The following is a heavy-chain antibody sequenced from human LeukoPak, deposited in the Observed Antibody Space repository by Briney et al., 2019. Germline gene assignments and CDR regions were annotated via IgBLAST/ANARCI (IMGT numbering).Heavy chain of an antibody. J-gene: IGHJ4*02. CDR3: ARDLNSGEGDFDY. V-gene: IGHV1-2*02. Sequence: ASVKVSCKASGYTFTSYDINWVRQATGQGLEWMGWINPNSGGTNYAQKFQGRVTMTRDTSISTAYMELSRLRSDDTAVYYCARDLNSGEGDFDYWGQGTLVTVSS. CDR2: INPNSGGT. D-gene: IGHD2-15*01. CDR1: GYTFTSYD.